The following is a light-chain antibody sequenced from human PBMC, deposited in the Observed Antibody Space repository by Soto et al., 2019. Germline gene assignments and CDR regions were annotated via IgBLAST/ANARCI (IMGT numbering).Light chain of an antibody. Sequence: EIVLTQSPATLSLSPGERATLSCRASQSISSNLAWYQQKPGQAPRLLLYGASTTATGIPGRCSGSGSGVEFTITSRRLKAVDFEVYYYQQKYTWRTFGGGTKVDIK. V-gene: IGKV3-15*01. J-gene: IGKJ4*02. CDR1: QSISSN. CDR2: GAS. CDR3: QQKYTWRT.